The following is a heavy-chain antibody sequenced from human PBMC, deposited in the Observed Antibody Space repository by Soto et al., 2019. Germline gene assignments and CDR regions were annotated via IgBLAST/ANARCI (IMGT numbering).Heavy chain of an antibody. V-gene: IGHV3-30*18. D-gene: IGHD3-9*01. Sequence: QVQLVESGGGVVQPGRSLRLSCAASGFTFSSYGMHWVRQAPGKGLEWVAVISYDGSNKYYADSVKGRFTISRDNSKNTLYQQMHSLRAEDTAVYYCAKDPTSYDSLTHGGLGPDYWGQGTLVTVSS. J-gene: IGHJ4*02. CDR3: AKDPTSYDSLTHGGLGPDY. CDR2: ISYDGSNK. CDR1: GFTFSSYG.